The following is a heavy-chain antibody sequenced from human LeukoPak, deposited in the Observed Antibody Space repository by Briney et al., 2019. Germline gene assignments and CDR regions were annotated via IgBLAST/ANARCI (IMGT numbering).Heavy chain of an antibody. J-gene: IGHJ4*02. Sequence: ASVTVSCTASGYTFTGYYIHWVRQAPGQGLEWMGWINPNSGGTKYSEKVQGRVTMTRDTSSSTAYMELSWLRFDDSAVYYCARDFLVAGTSTYWGQGTLVTVSS. CDR2: INPNSGGT. CDR3: ARDFLVAGTSTY. CDR1: GYTFTGYY. D-gene: IGHD6-19*01. V-gene: IGHV1-2*02.